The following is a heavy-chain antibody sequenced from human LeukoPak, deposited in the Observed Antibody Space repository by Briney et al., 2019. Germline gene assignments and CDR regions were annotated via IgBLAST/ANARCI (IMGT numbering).Heavy chain of an antibody. CDR2: IYTSGST. CDR3: ARASPPRYCSSTSCYHLVRRAFDI. D-gene: IGHD2-2*01. J-gene: IGHJ3*02. Sequence: SQTLSLTCTVSGGSISSGSYYWSWIRQPAGKGLEWIGRIYTSGSTNYNPSLKSRVTISVDTSKNQFSLKLSSVTAADTAVYYCARASPPRYCSSTSCYHLVRRAFDIWGQGTMVTVSS. CDR1: GGSISSGSYY. V-gene: IGHV4-61*02.